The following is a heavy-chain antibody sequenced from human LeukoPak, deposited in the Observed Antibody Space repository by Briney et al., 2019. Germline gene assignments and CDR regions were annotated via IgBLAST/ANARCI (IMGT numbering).Heavy chain of an antibody. D-gene: IGHD3-10*01. CDR2: ISGSGFST. Sequence: GGSLRLSCAASGFTFSSYAMSWVRQAPGQGLEWLSAISGSGFSTHYADSVKGRFTISRDNSENTLYLQMNSLRAEDTAVYYCAREEFTYFDYWGQGTLVTVSS. V-gene: IGHV3-23*01. CDR3: AREEFTYFDY. J-gene: IGHJ4*02. CDR1: GFTFSSYA.